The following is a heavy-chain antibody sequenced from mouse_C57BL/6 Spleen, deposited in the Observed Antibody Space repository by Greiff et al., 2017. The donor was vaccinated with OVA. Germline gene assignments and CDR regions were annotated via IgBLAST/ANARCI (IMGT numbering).Heavy chain of an antibody. J-gene: IGHJ4*01. CDR1: GFTFSDYG. V-gene: IGHV5-17*01. CDR2: ISSGSSTI. Sequence: EVKLVESGGGLVKPGGSLKLSCAASGFTFSDYGMHWVRQAPETGLEWVAYISSGSSTIYYADTVKGRFTISRDNAKNTLFLQMTSLRSEDTAMYYCARTTRGYAMDYWGQGTSVTVSS. D-gene: IGHD1-3*01. CDR3: ARTTRGYAMDY.